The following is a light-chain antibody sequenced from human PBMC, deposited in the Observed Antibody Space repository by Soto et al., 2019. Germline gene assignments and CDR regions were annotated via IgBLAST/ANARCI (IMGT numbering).Light chain of an antibody. J-gene: IGLJ7*01. CDR1: TANVGTNS. Sequence: QSVLTQPPSASGTPGQRVTISCSGSTANVGTNSVIWYQQLPGLGPKLLLYNNIHRPSGVPDRVSGSKSGTSASLAISGLQAEDEADYYCAASDDSLNGHAVFGGGTQLTVL. V-gene: IGLV1-44*01. CDR2: NNI. CDR3: AASDDSLNGHAV.